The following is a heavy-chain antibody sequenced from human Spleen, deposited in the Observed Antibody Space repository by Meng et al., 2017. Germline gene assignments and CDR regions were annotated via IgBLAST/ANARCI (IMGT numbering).Heavy chain of an antibody. CDR1: GFTFDDYA. J-gene: IGHJ4*02. D-gene: IGHD6-13*01. V-gene: IGHV3-9*01. CDR2: ISWNSDRI. Sequence: SLKISCAASGFTFDDYAMHWVRQPPGKGLEWVSGISWNSDRIGYADSVKGRFTISRDNAKNSLYLQMNSLRAEDTGVYYCARVVAATGRFLDYWGQGTLVTVSS. CDR3: ARVVAATGRFLDY.